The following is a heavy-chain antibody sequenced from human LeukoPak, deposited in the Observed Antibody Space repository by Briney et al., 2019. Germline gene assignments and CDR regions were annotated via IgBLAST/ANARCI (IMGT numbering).Heavy chain of an antibody. CDR3: ARDRLDCSGGSCYSYYYGMDV. D-gene: IGHD2-15*01. V-gene: IGHV3-48*03. CDR2: ISSSGSTI. CDR1: GFTFSSYE. J-gene: IGHJ6*02. Sequence: GGSLRLSCAASGFTFSSYEMNWVRQAPGKGLVWVSYISSSGSTIYYADSVKGRFTISRDNAKNSLYLQMNSLRAEDTAVYYCARDRLDCSGGSCYSYYYGMDVWGQGTTVTVSS.